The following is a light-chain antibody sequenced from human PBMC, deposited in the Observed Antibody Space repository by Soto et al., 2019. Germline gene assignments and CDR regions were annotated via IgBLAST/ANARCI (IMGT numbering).Light chain of an antibody. V-gene: IGKV1-5*03. Sequence: IQMTQSPSTLSASVGDRVSITCRASQTIFSWLAWYQQKPGKAPKLVIYKASSLESGVPPRYSGSGSRTEFTLTISGLQPDDFATYYCQQYNSYPYSFGQGTKLEIK. J-gene: IGKJ2*03. CDR1: QTIFSW. CDR2: KAS. CDR3: QQYNSYPYS.